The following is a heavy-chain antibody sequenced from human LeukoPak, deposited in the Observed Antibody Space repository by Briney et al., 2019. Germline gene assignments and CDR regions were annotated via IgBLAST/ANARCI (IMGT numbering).Heavy chain of an antibody. D-gene: IGHD3-22*01. J-gene: IGHJ6*02. CDR3: ARDRRLEYYYVSSGSYYYGMDV. V-gene: IGHV4-31*03. CDR1: GGSISSGGYY. CDR2: IYYSGST. Sequence: PSETLSLTCTVSGGSISSGGYYWSWIRQHPGKGLEWIGYIYYSGSTYYNPSLKSRVTISVDTSKNQFSLKLSSVTAADTAVYYCARDRRLEYYYVSSGSYYYGMDVWGQGTTVTVSS.